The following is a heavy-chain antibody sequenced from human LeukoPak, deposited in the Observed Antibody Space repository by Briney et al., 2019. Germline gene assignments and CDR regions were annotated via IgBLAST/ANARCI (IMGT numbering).Heavy chain of an antibody. J-gene: IGHJ4*02. V-gene: IGHV3-48*03. CDR1: GFTFSSYE. D-gene: IGHD6-13*01. Sequence: GGSLRLSCAAAGFTFSSYEMNWVRQAPGKGLEWVSYISSSGSTIYYADSVKGRFTISRDNSKNTLYLQMNSLRAEDTAVYYCAKVYRSAAGKGRFDYWGQGTLVTVSS. CDR3: AKVYRSAAGKGRFDY. CDR2: ISSSGSTI.